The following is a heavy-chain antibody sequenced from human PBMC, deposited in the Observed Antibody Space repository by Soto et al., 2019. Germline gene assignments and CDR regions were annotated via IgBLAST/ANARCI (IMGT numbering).Heavy chain of an antibody. J-gene: IGHJ4*02. CDR1: GFTFSSYA. Sequence: GGSLRLSCAASGFTFSSYAMSWVRQAPGKGLEWVSYISSSGSTIYYADSVKGRFTISRDNAKNSLYLQMNSLRAEDMAVYYCARDSGVAVPAAMWDYWGQGTLVTVSS. CDR2: ISSSGSTI. CDR3: ARDSGVAVPAAMWDY. V-gene: IGHV3-48*04. D-gene: IGHD2-2*01.